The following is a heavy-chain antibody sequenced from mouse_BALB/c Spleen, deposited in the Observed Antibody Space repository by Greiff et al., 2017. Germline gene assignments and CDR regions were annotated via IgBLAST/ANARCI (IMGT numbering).Heavy chain of an antibody. CDR2: ISSGGSYT. Sequence: EVMLVESGGGLVKPGGSLKLSCAASGFTFSSYTMSWVRQTPEKRLEWVATISSGGSYTYYPDSVKGRFTISRDNAKNTLYLQMSSLKSEDTAMYYCTREGYYGSSFDYWGQGTTLTVSS. D-gene: IGHD1-1*01. J-gene: IGHJ2*01. CDR1: GFTFSSYT. V-gene: IGHV5-6-4*01. CDR3: TREGYYGSSFDY.